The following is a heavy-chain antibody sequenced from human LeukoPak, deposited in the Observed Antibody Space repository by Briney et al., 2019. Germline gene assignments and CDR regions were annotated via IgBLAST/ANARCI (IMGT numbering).Heavy chain of an antibody. Sequence: SETLSLTCAVSVGALNRGGFYWSWIRLHPGKGLEWIGSIYYGGTYYYNPSLKSRLIMSVDTSQHQFSLKLTSVTAADTAVYYCARGGSGYPVDYWGQGTLVTVSS. CDR1: VGALNRGGFY. CDR2: IYYGGTY. D-gene: IGHD3-22*01. V-gene: IGHV4-31*02. CDR3: ARGGSGYPVDY. J-gene: IGHJ4*02.